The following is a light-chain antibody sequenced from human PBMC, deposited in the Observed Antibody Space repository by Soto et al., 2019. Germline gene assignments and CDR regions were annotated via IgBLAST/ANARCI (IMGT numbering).Light chain of an antibody. CDR1: QSVSSSY. CDR3: QQYGSSPLT. V-gene: IGKV3-20*01. Sequence: EIVLTQSPGTLSLSPRARAPLSCRASQSVSSSYLAWYQQKPGQAPRLLIYGASSRATGIPDRFSGSGSGTDFTLTISRLEPEDFAVYYCQQYGSSPLTFGQGTRLEIK. J-gene: IGKJ5*01. CDR2: GAS.